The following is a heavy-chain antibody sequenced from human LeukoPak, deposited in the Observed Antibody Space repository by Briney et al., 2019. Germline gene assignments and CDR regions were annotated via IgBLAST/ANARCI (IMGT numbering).Heavy chain of an antibody. J-gene: IGHJ5*02. CDR2: IYYTGST. CDR1: GGSISSYY. V-gene: IGHV4-59*01. Sequence: SETLSLTCTVSGGSISSYYWSWIRQPPGKGLEWIGYIYYTGSTNYNPSLKSRVTISVDTSKNQFSLKLGSVTAADTAVYYCARDPSGKFFNWFDPWGQGTLVTVSS. D-gene: IGHD1-26*01. CDR3: ARDPSGKFFNWFDP.